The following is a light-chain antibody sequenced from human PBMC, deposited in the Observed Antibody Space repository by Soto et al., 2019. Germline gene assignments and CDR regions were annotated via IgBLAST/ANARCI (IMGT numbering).Light chain of an antibody. CDR3: QQYGRSPWT. CDR2: NTF. CDR1: QSVGSDY. Sequence: EIVLTQSPGTLSLSPGESATLSCRASQSVGSDYLAWFQQRPGQAPRLLIYNTFNRATGIPDRFSGSGSGTDFTLSISRLEPEDFAVYYCQQYGRSPWTFGQGTKVDIK. J-gene: IGKJ1*01. V-gene: IGKV3-20*01.